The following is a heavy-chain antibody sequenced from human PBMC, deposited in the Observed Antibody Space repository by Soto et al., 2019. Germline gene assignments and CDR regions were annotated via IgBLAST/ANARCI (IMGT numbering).Heavy chain of an antibody. D-gene: IGHD5-18*01. J-gene: IGHJ4*02. Sequence: EVHLLEFGGGLVQPGGSLRLSCAASGFTFTNYAMNWVRQGPGKGLAWVSGITGGGGRTFYADAVKGRCTTSRDKSKNTVYLQMNNGRADDTAVYYCAKEYSSVSRGSFDYWGQGALVTVSS. CDR1: GFTFTNYA. CDR3: AKEYSSVSRGSFDY. V-gene: IGHV3-23*01. CDR2: ITGGGGRT.